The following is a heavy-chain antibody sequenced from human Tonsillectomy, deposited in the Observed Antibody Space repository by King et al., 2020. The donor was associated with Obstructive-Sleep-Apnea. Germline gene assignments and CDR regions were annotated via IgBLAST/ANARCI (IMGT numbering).Heavy chain of an antibody. V-gene: IGHV1-2*02. J-gene: IGHJ6*02. CDR3: AKTFKAGYCSGGSCSHKDV. D-gene: IGHD2-15*01. Sequence: QLVQSGAEVKKPGASVKVSCKASGYSFTGYYIHWVRQAPGEGLEWVGWINPNSGGTNYAQKFQGRVTMTRDTSIITAYMELSRLRSDDTAVYYCAKTFKAGYCSGGSCSHKDVWGQGTTVTVSS. CDR2: INPNSGGT. CDR1: GYSFTGYY.